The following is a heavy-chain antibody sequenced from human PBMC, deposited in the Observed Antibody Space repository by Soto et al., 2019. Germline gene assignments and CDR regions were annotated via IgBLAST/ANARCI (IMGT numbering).Heavy chain of an antibody. CDR1: GFTFSSYG. D-gene: IGHD6-6*01. J-gene: IGHJ5*02. CDR3: AKDPGIAARPGGWFDP. CDR2: ISYDGSNK. V-gene: IGHV3-30*18. Sequence: RRLSCAASGFTFSSYGMHWVRQAPGKGLEWVAVISYDGSNKYYADSVKGRFTISRDNSKSTLYLQMNSLRAEDTAVYYCAKDPGIAARPGGWFDPWGQGXLVTVYS.